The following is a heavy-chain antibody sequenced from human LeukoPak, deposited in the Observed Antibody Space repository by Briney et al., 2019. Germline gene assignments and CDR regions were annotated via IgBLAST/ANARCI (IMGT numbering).Heavy chain of an antibody. CDR3: AKANRGGATTEFDY. D-gene: IGHD1-26*01. CDR2: ISWNSGSI. Sequence: PPGRSLRLSCAASGFTFDDYATHWVRQAPGKGLEWVSGISWNSGSIVYADSVKGRFTISRDNAKNSLYLQMNSLRAEDMALYYCAKANRGGATTEFDYWGQGALVTVSS. V-gene: IGHV3-9*03. CDR1: GFTFDDYA. J-gene: IGHJ4*02.